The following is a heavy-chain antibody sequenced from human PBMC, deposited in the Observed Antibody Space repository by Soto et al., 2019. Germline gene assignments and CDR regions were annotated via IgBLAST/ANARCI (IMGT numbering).Heavy chain of an antibody. J-gene: IGHJ4*02. V-gene: IGHV3-64D*08. CDR3: VKGVARQITMVRGPEDGADYFDY. CDR2: ISSNGGST. Sequence: GGSLRLSCSASGFTFSSYAMHWVRQAPGKGLEYVSAISSNGGSTYYADSVKGRFTISRDNSKNTLYLQMSSLRAEDTAVYYCVKGVARQITMVRGPEDGADYFDYWGQGTLVTVSS. CDR1: GFTFSSYA. D-gene: IGHD3-10*01.